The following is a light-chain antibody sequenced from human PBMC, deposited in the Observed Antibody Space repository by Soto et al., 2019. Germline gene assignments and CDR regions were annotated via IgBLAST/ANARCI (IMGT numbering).Light chain of an antibody. V-gene: IGLV2-14*03. CDR1: SSDVGNYNY. J-gene: IGLJ1*01. CDR2: DVT. CDR3: TSYTGSTTLHV. Sequence: QSALTQPASVSGSPGQSITISCTGTSSDVGNYNYVSWYQQHPGKAPKLIIYDVTNRPSGVSNRFSGSKSGNTASLTISGLQAEDEADYYCTSYTGSTTLHVFGTGTKLTVL.